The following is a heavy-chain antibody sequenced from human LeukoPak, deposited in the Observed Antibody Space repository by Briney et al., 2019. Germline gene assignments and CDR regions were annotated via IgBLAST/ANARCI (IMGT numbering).Heavy chain of an antibody. J-gene: IGHJ4*02. CDR3: TTRGYYYGSGDDYFDY. CDR1: GFTFSNAW. D-gene: IGHD3-10*01. CDR2: VKSKTDGGTT. V-gene: IGHV3-15*01. Sequence: GGSLRLSCAASGFTFSNAWMSWVRQAPGKGLEWVGRVKSKTDGGTTDYAAPVKGRFTISRDDSKNTLYLQMNSLKTEDTAVYYCTTRGYYYGSGDDYFDYWGQGTLVTVSS.